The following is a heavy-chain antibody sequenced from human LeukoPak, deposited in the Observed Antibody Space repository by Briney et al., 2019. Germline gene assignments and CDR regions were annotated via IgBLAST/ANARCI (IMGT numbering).Heavy chain of an antibody. V-gene: IGHV3-23*01. CDR2: ISGSGGNT. Sequence: GGSLRLSCSASGFTFSSYAMYWVRQAPGKGLEWVSSISGSGGNTYYADSVKGRFTISRDNSTNSLYLQMNSLGVEDTAVYSCAKDPRGSHNWLDPWGQGTLVTVFS. J-gene: IGHJ5*02. CDR3: AKDPRGSHNWLDP. CDR1: GFTFSSYA. D-gene: IGHD3-10*01.